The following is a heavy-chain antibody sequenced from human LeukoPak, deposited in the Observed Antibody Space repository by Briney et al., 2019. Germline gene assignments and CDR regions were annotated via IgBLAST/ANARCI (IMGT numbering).Heavy chain of an antibody. CDR1: GFTFSSYW. Sequence: GGSLRLSCAASGFTFSSYWMSWVRQAPGKGLEWVANIKKDGSEKYYVDSVKGRFTISRDNAKKSLYLQMNSLRAEDTAVYYCARHLSGITGYTYGRGIDYWGQGTLLTVSS. V-gene: IGHV3-7*01. CDR2: IKKDGSEK. J-gene: IGHJ4*02. CDR3: ARHLSGITGYTYGRGIDY. D-gene: IGHD5-18*01.